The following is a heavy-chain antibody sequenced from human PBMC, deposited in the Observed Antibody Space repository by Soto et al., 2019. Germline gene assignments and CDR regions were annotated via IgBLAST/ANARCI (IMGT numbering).Heavy chain of an antibody. Sequence: GASVKVSCKASGYTFTSYAMHWVRQAPGQRLEWTGWINAGNGNTKYSQKFQGRVTITRDTSASTAYMELSSLRSEDTAVYYCARGTPLRVTHWYFDLWGRGTLVTVSS. D-gene: IGHD2-21*02. CDR3: ARGTPLRVTHWYFDL. CDR2: INAGNGNT. CDR1: GYTFTSYA. V-gene: IGHV1-3*01. J-gene: IGHJ2*01.